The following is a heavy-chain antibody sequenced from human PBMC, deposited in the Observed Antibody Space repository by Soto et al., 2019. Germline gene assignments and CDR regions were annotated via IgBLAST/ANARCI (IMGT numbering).Heavy chain of an antibody. D-gene: IGHD5-12*01. J-gene: IGHJ4*02. V-gene: IGHV4-30-2*01. CDR2: IYHSGST. CDR3: AAGGGLPRYC. Sequence: QLQLQESGSGLVKPSQTLSLTCAVSGGSISSGGYSWSWIRQPPGKGLEWLGYIYHSGSTYYNPSLRCRVTISVDRSKNPFSLKLGSVSAADTAVYYCAAGGGLPRYCWGQGTLVTVSS. CDR1: GGSISSGGYS.